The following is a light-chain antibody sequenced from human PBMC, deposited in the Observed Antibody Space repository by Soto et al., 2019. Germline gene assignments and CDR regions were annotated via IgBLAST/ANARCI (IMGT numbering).Light chain of an antibody. CDR2: GAS. V-gene: IGKV3-15*01. CDR3: QHYNNWPYT. CDR1: QSISIN. J-gene: IGKJ2*01. Sequence: DIVMTQSPATLSVSPGERATLSCRASQSISINLAWYQQRRGQSPRILIYGASTRPTGIPARFSGSGSGTEFTLTISSLQSEDFAVYFCQHYNNWPYTFGQGTKLEI.